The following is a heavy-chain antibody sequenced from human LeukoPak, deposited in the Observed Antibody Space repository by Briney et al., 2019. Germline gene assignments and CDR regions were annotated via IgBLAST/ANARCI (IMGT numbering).Heavy chain of an antibody. CDR2: IYYSGST. CDR3: ARAPGRDYYDILTGYYGDYYYGMDV. D-gene: IGHD3-9*01. CDR1: GGSISSGDYY. V-gene: IGHV4-30-4*01. Sequence: PSETLSLTCTVSGGSISSGDYYWSWIRQPPGKGLEWIGYIYYSGSTYYNPSLKSRVTISVDTSKNQFSLKLSSVTAADTAVYYCARAPGRDYYDILTGYYGDYYYGMDVWGQGTTVTVSS. J-gene: IGHJ6*02.